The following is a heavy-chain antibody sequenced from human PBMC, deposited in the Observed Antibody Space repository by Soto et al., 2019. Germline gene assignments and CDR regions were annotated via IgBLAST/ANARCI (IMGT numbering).Heavy chain of an antibody. V-gene: IGHV1-69*12. D-gene: IGHD5-12*01. Sequence: QVQLVQSGAEVRQPASSVKVSCKTSGGTFSSYAISWVRQAPGQGLEWMGGIVHIVDTSTYAQKFQCRVTITADESTSTAYMELSSLRSDDTAIYYCVRVVAIPGYPDNWGQGTLVTVSS. J-gene: IGHJ4*02. CDR2: IVHIVDTS. CDR1: GGTFSSYA. CDR3: VRVVAIPGYPDN.